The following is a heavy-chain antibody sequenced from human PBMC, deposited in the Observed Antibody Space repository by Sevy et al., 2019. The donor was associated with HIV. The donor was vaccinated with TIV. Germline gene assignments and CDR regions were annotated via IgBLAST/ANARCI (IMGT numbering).Heavy chain of an antibody. CDR3: ARSPPVVVVPGAPSWFDP. V-gene: IGHV4-34*01. Sequence: SETLSLTCAVHGGSFSGYYWSWIRQPPGKGLEWIGEINHSGSTNYNPYLKSRVTISVDKSKKQISLKLSSVTAADTAVYYCARSPPVVVVPGAPSWFDPWGQGTMVTVSS. CDR1: GGSFSGYY. CDR2: INHSGST. J-gene: IGHJ5*02. D-gene: IGHD2-2*01.